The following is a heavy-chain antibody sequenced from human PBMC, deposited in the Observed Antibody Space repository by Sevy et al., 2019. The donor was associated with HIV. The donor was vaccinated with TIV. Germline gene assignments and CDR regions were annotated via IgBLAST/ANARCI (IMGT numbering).Heavy chain of an antibody. CDR1: GFTFSSYA. V-gene: IGHV3-30-3*01. CDR2: ISYDGSNK. Sequence: GGSLRLSCAASGFTFSSYAMHWVRQAPGKGLEWVAVISYDGSNKYYADSVKGRFTISRDNAKNTLYLQMNSLRAEDTAVYYCARDGFWSGPIGFWFDPWGQGTLVTVSS. D-gene: IGHD3-3*01. J-gene: IGHJ5*02. CDR3: ARDGFWSGPIGFWFDP.